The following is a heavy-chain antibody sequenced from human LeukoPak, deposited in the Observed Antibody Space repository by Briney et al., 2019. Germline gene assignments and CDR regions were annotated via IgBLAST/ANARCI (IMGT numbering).Heavy chain of an antibody. Sequence: GGSLRLSCAGSGFTFSSYAMSWVRQAPGKGLEWVSAISGSGGSTYYADSVKGRFTISRDNSKNTLYLQMNSLRAEDTAVYYCAKPLGAVAGTPHYYYGMDVWGQGTTVTVSS. D-gene: IGHD6-19*01. V-gene: IGHV3-23*01. CDR1: GFTFSSYA. CDR2: ISGSGGST. J-gene: IGHJ6*02. CDR3: AKPLGAVAGTPHYYYGMDV.